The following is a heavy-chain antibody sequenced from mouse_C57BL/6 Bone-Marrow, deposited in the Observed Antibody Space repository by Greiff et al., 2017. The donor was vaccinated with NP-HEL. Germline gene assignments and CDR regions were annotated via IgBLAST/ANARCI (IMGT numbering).Heavy chain of an antibody. CDR2: IDPGTGGT. Sequence: VQLQQSGAELVRPGASVTLSCKASGYTFTDYGMHWVKQRPGQGLEWIGAIDPGTGGTTYNQKFKGKAILTADKSSSTAYMELRSLTSEDSAVYDCTRLRHYWDYWGQGTTLTVSS. V-gene: IGHV1-15*01. CDR1: GYTFTDYG. CDR3: TRLRHYWDY. D-gene: IGHD2-12*01. J-gene: IGHJ2*01.